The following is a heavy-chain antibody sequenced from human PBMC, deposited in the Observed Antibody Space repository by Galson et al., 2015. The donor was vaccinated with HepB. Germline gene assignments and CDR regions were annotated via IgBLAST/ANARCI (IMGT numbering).Heavy chain of an antibody. CDR3: VKAEIAVAGTHYYYGMDV. CDR1: GFTFSDYY. V-gene: IGHV3-11*06. CDR2: ISSSSSYT. D-gene: IGHD6-19*01. Sequence: SLRLSCAASGFTFSDYYMSWIRQAPGKGLEWVSYISSSSSYTNYADSVKGRFTISRDNAKNSLYLQMNSLRAEDTAVYYCVKAEIAVAGTHYYYGMDVWGQGTTVTVSS. J-gene: IGHJ6*02.